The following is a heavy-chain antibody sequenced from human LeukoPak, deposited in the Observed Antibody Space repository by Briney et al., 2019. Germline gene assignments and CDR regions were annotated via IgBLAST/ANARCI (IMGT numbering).Heavy chain of an antibody. D-gene: IGHD6-25*01. J-gene: IGHJ4*02. V-gene: IGHV3-11*04. Sequence: LSLTCAVYGGSFSDYYMSWIRQAPGKGLEWISYMSHSGTTVHYTDSVKGRFTISRDNAKNSLFLQMNSLRTEDTAVYYCARGGSGWVHFWGQGTLVTVSS. CDR3: ARGGSGWVHF. CDR2: MSHSGTTV. CDR1: GGSFSDYY.